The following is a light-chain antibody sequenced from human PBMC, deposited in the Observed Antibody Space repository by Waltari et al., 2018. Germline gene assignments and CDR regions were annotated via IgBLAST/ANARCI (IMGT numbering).Light chain of an antibody. CDR3: QQYNNYLLT. Sequence: DIQMTQSPSTLSASVGDRVTITCRASQSISNWLAWYQQKSGEAPKLLIFEASTLQSGVPSRFSGSGSGTEFTLTISSLQPDDLATYYCQQYNNYLLTFGGGTKVEIK. CDR1: QSISNW. V-gene: IGKV1-5*03. J-gene: IGKJ4*01. CDR2: EAS.